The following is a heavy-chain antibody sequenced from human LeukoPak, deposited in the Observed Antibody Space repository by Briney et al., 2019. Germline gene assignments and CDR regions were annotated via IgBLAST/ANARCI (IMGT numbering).Heavy chain of an antibody. CDR1: GYSISSGYY. V-gene: IGHV4-38-2*02. CDR3: ARDRYCSSTSCNDY. CDR2: IYHSGST. Sequence: SETLSLTCTVSGYSISSGYYWGWIRQPPGEGLEWIGSIYHSGSTYYNPSLKSRVTISVDTSKNQFSLKLSSVTAADTAVYYCARDRYCSSTSCNDYWGQGTLVTVSS. J-gene: IGHJ4*02. D-gene: IGHD2-2*01.